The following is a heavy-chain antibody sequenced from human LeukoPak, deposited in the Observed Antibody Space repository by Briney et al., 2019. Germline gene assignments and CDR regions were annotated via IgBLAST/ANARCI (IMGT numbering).Heavy chain of an antibody. D-gene: IGHD3-22*01. Sequence: GGSLRLSCAASGFTFSNYAMHWVRQAPGKGLEWVAVIAYDGSNKYYADLLKGRFTISRDNPKNTLYLQMNSLRAEDTAVYYCARPLYYYDSSGYYYGALDIWGQGTMVTVAS. V-gene: IGHV3-30-3*01. CDR2: IAYDGSNK. CDR3: ARPLYYYDSSGYYYGALDI. J-gene: IGHJ3*02. CDR1: GFTFSNYA.